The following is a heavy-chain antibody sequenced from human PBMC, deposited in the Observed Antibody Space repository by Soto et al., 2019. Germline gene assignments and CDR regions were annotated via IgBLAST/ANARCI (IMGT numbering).Heavy chain of an antibody. Sequence: QVQLVESGGGVVQPGRSLRLSCAASGFTFSSYGMHWVRQAPGKGLEWVAVISYDGSNKYYADSVKGRFTISRDNSKNTLYLQMNSLRAEDTAVYYCAKDHGVLQLWTPWYYYGMDVWGQGTTVTVSS. V-gene: IGHV3-30*18. CDR3: AKDHGVLQLWTPWYYYGMDV. CDR1: GFTFSSYG. D-gene: IGHD5-18*01. J-gene: IGHJ6*02. CDR2: ISYDGSNK.